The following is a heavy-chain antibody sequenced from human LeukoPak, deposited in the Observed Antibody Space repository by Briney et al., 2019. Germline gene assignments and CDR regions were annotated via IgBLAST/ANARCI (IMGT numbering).Heavy chain of an antibody. CDR3: ARVGSYYYYYGMDV. V-gene: IGHV1-8*01. D-gene: IGHD1-26*01. CDR2: MNPNSGNT. Sequence: ASVKVSCKASVYTFTSYDINWVRQATGQGLEWMGWMNPNSGNTGYAQKFQGRVTMTRNTSISTAYMELSSLRSEDTAVYYCARVGSYYYYYGMDVWGQGTTVTVSS. J-gene: IGHJ6*02. CDR1: VYTFTSYD.